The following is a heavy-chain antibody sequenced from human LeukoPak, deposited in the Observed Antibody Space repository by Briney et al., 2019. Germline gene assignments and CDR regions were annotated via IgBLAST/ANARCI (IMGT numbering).Heavy chain of an antibody. J-gene: IGHJ4*02. CDR3: AKDRIPQVPGYVGTWFDY. D-gene: IGHD5-12*01. CDR2: ISYDGSNK. CDR1: GFTFSTYG. Sequence: GGSLRLSCAASGFTFSTYGMHWVRQAPGKGLEWVAVISYDGSNKYYADSVKGRFTVSRDNSKNTLYLQMNSLRAEDTAVYYCAKDRIPQVPGYVGTWFDYWGQGTLVTVSS. V-gene: IGHV3-30*18.